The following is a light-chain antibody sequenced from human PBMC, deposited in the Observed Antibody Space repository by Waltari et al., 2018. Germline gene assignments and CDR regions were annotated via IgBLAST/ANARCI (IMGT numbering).Light chain of an antibody. V-gene: IGKV3-11*01. CDR2: HAS. CDR1: QSVSSY. CDR3: QQRSNWPPWT. Sequence: DIVLTQSPATLSLSPGGRATLSCRASQSVSSYLAWYQQKPGQAPRLLLYHASNRATGIPARFSGSWSGTDFTLTISSLEPEDLAVYYCQQRSNWPPWTFGQGTKVEIK. J-gene: IGKJ1*01.